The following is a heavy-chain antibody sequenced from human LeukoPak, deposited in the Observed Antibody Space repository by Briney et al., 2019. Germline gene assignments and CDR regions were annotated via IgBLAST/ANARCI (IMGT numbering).Heavy chain of an antibody. CDR3: GRRPAVDGPIDN. CDR1: GGSLHRSS. D-gene: IGHD3/OR15-3a*01. V-gene: IGHV4-59*01. J-gene: IGHJ4*02. CDR2: IYSSGTT. Sequence: PSETRSLTCVVSGGSLHRSSWTWVRQPPGKGLEWIGRIYSSGTTDYSPSLKSRLTISIDTSKNQFSLRLASVTAADTAVYYCGRRPAVDGPIDNWGQGILVAVSS.